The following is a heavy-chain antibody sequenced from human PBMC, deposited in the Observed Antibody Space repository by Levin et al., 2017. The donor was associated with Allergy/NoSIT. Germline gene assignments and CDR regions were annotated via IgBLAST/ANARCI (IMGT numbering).Heavy chain of an antibody. J-gene: IGHJ6*02. CDR3: ARARRSTNSYYYYGMDV. Sequence: GASVKVSCKASGGTFSSYAISWVRQAPGQGLEWMGGIIPIFGTANYAQKFQGRVTITADESTSTAYMELSSLRSEDTAVYYCARARRSTNSYYYYGMDVWGQGTTVTVSS. CDR2: IIPIFGTA. CDR1: GGTFSSYA. D-gene: IGHD4-23*01. V-gene: IGHV1-69*13.